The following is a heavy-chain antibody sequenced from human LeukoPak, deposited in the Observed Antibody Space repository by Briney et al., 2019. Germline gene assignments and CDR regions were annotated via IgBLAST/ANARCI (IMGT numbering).Heavy chain of an antibody. J-gene: IGHJ4*02. CDR2: FYYTGST. CDR3: ARGGNALDY. CDR1: GGSISTYY. D-gene: IGHD4-23*01. Sequence: SETLSLTCTVSGGSISTYYLSWIRQPPGKGLDWIGSFYYTGSTNYNPSLRSRVTISLDTSKNQIPLRLSSVTAADTAVYYCARGGNALDYWGQGTLVTVSS. V-gene: IGHV4-59*01.